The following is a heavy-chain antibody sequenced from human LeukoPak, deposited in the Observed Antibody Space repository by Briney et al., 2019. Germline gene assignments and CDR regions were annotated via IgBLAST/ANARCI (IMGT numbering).Heavy chain of an antibody. CDR3: ARDGKVLRFLEWLPNHYFDY. CDR1: GYSISSGYY. V-gene: IGHV4-38-2*02. Sequence: PSETLSLTCTVSGYSISSGYYWGWIRQPPGQGLEWIGSIYHSGSTYYNPSLKSRVTISVDTSKNQFSLKLSSVTAADTAVYYCARDGKVLRFLEWLPNHYFDYWGQGTLVTVSS. CDR2: IYHSGST. D-gene: IGHD3-3*01. J-gene: IGHJ4*02.